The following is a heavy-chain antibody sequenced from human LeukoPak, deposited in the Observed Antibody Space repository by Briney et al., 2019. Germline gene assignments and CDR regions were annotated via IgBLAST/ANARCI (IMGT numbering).Heavy chain of an antibody. J-gene: IGHJ4*02. CDR2: INHSGST. V-gene: IGHV4-34*01. CDR3: ARGYSGYDQARGYYFDY. CDR1: GGSFSGYY. Sequence: SETLSLTCAVYGGSFSGYYWSWIRQPPGKGLEWIGEINHSGSTNYNPSLKSRVTISVDTSKNQFSLKLSSVTAADTAVYYCARGYSGYDQARGYYFDYWGQGTLVTVSS. D-gene: IGHD5-12*01.